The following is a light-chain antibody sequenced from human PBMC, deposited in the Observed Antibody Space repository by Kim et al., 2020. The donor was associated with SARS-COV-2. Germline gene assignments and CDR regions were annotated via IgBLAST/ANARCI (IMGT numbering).Light chain of an antibody. V-gene: IGLV1-40*01. CDR2: GNS. J-gene: IGLJ3*02. CDR3: QSYDSSLSGWV. CDR1: SSNIGAGYV. Sequence: RVTIACTGSSSNIGAGYVVRWYQQLPGTAPKLLIYGNSNRPSGVPDRVSGSKSGTSASLAITGLQAEDEADYYCQSYDSSLSGWVFGGGTQLTVL.